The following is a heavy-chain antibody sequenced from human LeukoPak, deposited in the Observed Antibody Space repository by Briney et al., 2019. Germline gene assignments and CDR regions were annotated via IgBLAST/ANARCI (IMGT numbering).Heavy chain of an antibody. V-gene: IGHV1-2*02. CDR3: ARDRVEIQLWLNY. J-gene: IGHJ4*02. Sequence: GASVKVSCKASGYTFTGYYMHWVRQAPGQGLEWMGWISPNSGGTNYAQKFQGRVTMTRDTSISTAYMELSRLRSDDTAVYYCARDRVEIQLWLNYWGQGTLVTVSS. CDR1: GYTFTGYY. CDR2: ISPNSGGT. D-gene: IGHD5-18*01.